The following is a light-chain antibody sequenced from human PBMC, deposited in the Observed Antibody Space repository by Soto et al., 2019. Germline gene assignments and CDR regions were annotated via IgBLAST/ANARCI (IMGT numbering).Light chain of an antibody. J-gene: IGLJ1*01. CDR1: SSDVATYDY. Sequence: QSVLTQPASVSGSPGQSITISCTGTSSDVATYDYVSWYQQHPGKAPKLMIYEVSNRPSGVSTRFSGSKSVNTASLTISGLQAEDEADYYCSSYTSSSTYVFGTGTQLTVL. V-gene: IGLV2-14*01. CDR2: EVS. CDR3: SSYTSSSTYV.